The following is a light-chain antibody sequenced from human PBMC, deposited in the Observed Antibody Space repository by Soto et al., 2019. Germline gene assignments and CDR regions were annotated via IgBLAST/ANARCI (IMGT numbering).Light chain of an antibody. J-gene: IGKJ1*01. V-gene: IGKV1-5*01. CDR1: QSISSW. Sequence: DIQMTQSPSTLSASVGDRVTITCRASQSISSWLAWYQQKPGKAPKLLIYDASSLESGVPSRFRGSGSGTEFTLTISSLQPDDFATYYCQQYNSYSGTFGQGTKVEL. CDR3: QQYNSYSGT. CDR2: DAS.